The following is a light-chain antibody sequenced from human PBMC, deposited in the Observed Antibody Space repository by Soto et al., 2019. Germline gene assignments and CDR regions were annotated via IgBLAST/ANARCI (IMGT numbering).Light chain of an antibody. V-gene: IGLV2-14*01. CDR2: GVN. J-gene: IGLJ2*01. CDR3: SSYTSTTALVV. CDR1: SSDIGSYNY. Sequence: QSVLTQPASVSGSPGQSITISCTGTSSDIGSYNYDSWYQHHPGKAPRLVIYGVNKRPSGISNRFSGSNSGYTASHTISRLQPDDEDVYYYSSYTSTTALVVFGGGTKLTVL.